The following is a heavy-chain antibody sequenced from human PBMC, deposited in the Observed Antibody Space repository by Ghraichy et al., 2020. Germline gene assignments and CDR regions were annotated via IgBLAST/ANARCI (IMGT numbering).Heavy chain of an antibody. Sequence: GGSLRLSCAASGFTFSSYAMSWVRQAPGKGLEWVSAISGNGGSTYYADSVKGRFTISRDNSKNTLYLQMNSLRAEDTAVYYCAKVRDCGGDCYDAFDIWGQGTMVTVSS. V-gene: IGHV3-23*01. CDR3: AKVRDCGGDCYDAFDI. CDR1: GFTFSSYA. J-gene: IGHJ3*02. D-gene: IGHD2-21*01. CDR2: ISGNGGST.